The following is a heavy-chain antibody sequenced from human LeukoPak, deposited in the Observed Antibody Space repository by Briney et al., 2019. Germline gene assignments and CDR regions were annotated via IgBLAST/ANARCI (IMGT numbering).Heavy chain of an antibody. V-gene: IGHV4-39*07. CDR2: IYYSGSP. J-gene: IGHJ5*02. Sequence: SETLCLTCTVSGGSISSSSYYWGWIRQPPGKGLEWIGSIYYSGSPYYNPSLKSRVTISVDTSKNQFSLKLSSVTAADTAVYYCASAPPYYYDSSGNWFDPWGQGTLVTVSS. D-gene: IGHD3-22*01. CDR1: GGSISSSSYY. CDR3: ASAPPYYYDSSGNWFDP.